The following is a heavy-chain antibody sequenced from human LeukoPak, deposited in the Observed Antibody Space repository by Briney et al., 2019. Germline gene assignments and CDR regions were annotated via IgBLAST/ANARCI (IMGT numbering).Heavy chain of an antibody. V-gene: IGHV1-3*04. CDR3: GRGGSSGVDY. D-gene: IGHD2-15*01. CDR2: IYTHNGDT. Sequence: ASVKVSCKTSGYTFTRNAVHWVRQAPGQRLEWMGYIYTHNGDTKYSQKFQGRVTLTRDTSASTVYVESSSLTSEDTAVYYCGRGGSSGVDYWGQGTLVTVSS. J-gene: IGHJ4*02. CDR1: GYTFTRNA.